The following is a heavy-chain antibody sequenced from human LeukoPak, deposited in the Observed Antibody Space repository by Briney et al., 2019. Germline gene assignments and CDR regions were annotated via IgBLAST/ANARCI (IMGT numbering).Heavy chain of an antibody. V-gene: IGHV3-74*01. CDR2: IKTDGSNT. Sequence: GSLRLSCAASGFTFSSYWMHWVRQAPGKGLVWVSRIKTDGSNTNYADSVKGRFTISRDNAKNTLYLQMSSLRAEDTAVYYCAKDTASSWWYFDLWGRGTLVTVSS. D-gene: IGHD5-18*01. J-gene: IGHJ2*01. CDR3: AKDTASSWWYFDL. CDR1: GFTFSSYW.